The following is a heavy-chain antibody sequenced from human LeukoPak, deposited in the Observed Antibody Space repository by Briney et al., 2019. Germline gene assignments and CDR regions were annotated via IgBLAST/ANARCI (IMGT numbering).Heavy chain of an antibody. CDR1: GFTFSTYG. CDR3: ARDHAGSGRAFDY. Sequence: PGRSLSLSCTASGFTFSTYGIHWVRQAPGKGLEWVGLLSSGGINKHYADSVKGRFIISRDNPMITLYLQMNSLGVEDTAVYYCARDHAGSGRAFDYWGQGTLVTVSS. V-gene: IGHV3-30*03. J-gene: IGHJ4*02. D-gene: IGHD2-15*01. CDR2: LSSGGINK.